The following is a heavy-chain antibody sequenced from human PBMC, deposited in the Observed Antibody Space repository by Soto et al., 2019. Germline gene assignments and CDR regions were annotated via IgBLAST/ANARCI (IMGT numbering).Heavy chain of an antibody. V-gene: IGHV3-11*05. D-gene: IGHD5-18*01. CDR2: ISRSSEYT. Sequence: QVQLVESGGGLVKPGGSLRLSCAASGFTFSDYYMNWIRQAPGKGLEWVSYISRSSEYTDYADSVKARFTISRDNPKNSLYLQMNSLRAEDTAVYYCAKGGFTYGSDAFQIWGQGTMVAVSS. CDR1: GFTFSDYY. J-gene: IGHJ3*02. CDR3: AKGGFTYGSDAFQI.